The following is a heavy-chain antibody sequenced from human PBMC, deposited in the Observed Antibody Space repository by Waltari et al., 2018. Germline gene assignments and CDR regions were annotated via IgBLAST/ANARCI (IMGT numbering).Heavy chain of an antibody. CDR2: INPNSGDI. CDR3: ARADGALNWFDS. CDR1: DCSFAGYY. D-gene: IGHD4-17*01. J-gene: IGHJ5*01. V-gene: IGHV1-2*06. Sequence: VQPVQSGAAVKMPGASVNVSCKAPDCSFAGYYIHWVRQSPGQGLEWMGRINPNSGDILYEQKFQGRITVSTETSISTAYMELSGLSSDDTAVYFCARADGALNWFDSWGQGTLVTVSS.